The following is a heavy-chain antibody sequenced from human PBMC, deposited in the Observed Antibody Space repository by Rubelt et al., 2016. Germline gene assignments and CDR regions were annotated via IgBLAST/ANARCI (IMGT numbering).Heavy chain of an antibody. CDR2: ISAYNGNT. CDR3: SRDPLPVRGVIMTPTH. Sequence: QVQLVQSGAEVKKPGASVKVSCKASGYTFTSYGISWVRQAPGQGLEWMGWISAYNGNTNYAQKVQGMVTMTTDTATSTAYMELRSLRSDDTAVYYWSRDPLPVRGVIMTPTHWGQGTLVTVSS. J-gene: IGHJ4*02. CDR1: GYTFTSYG. D-gene: IGHD3-10*01. V-gene: IGHV1-18*01.